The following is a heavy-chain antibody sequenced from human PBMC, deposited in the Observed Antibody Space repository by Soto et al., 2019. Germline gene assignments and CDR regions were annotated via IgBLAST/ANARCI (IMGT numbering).Heavy chain of an antibody. CDR2: IYYSGST. V-gene: IGHV4-59*01. J-gene: IGHJ6*03. CDR1: GGSISSYY. D-gene: IGHD3-10*01. CDR3: ARAPLHITMVRGPYYYYYMDV. Sequence: SETLSLTCTVSGGSISSYYWSWIRQPPGKGLEWIGYIYYSGSTNYNPSLKSRVTISVDTSKNQFSLKLSSVTAADTAVYYCARAPLHITMVRGPYYYYYMDVWGKGTTVTVSS.